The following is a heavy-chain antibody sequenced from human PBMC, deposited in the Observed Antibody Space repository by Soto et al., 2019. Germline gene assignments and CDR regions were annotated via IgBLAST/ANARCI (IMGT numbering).Heavy chain of an antibody. Sequence: QVHLQESGPGLVKPSETLSLTCTVSGGSINNHYWSWIRQPPGKGLEWIGYIYYTGSTNYNPSLKSRLTRPVDTSKNQFSLNLTSLTAAATAIYSCARANWYSESWGQGTLVTLPS. CDR1: GGSINNHY. J-gene: IGHJ4*02. CDR3: ARANWYSES. CDR2: IYYTGST. V-gene: IGHV4-59*11. D-gene: IGHD7-27*01.